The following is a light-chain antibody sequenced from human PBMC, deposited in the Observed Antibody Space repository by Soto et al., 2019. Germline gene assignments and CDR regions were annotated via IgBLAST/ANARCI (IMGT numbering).Light chain of an antibody. J-gene: IGKJ1*01. CDR3: QQYGSSPKT. V-gene: IGKV3-20*01. CDR2: GAS. CDR1: QSVSSSY. Sequence: EIVLTQSRATLSLSPGERATLSCRASQSVSSSYLAWYQQKPGQAPRLLIYGASSRATGIPDRFSGSGSGTDFTLTISRLEPEDFAVYYCQQYGSSPKTFGQGTKVDI.